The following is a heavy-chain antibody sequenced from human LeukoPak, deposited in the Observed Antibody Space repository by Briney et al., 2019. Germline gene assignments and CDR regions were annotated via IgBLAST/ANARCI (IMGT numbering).Heavy chain of an antibody. Sequence: ASVKVSCKASGYTFTGYYMHWVRQAPGQGLEWMGWINPNSGGTNYAQKFQGRVTMTRDTSISTACMELSRLRSDDTAVYYCARDGSGSYSFGDWGQGTLVTVSS. CDR3: ARDGSGSYSFGD. J-gene: IGHJ4*02. D-gene: IGHD3-10*01. V-gene: IGHV1-2*02. CDR1: GYTFTGYY. CDR2: INPNSGGT.